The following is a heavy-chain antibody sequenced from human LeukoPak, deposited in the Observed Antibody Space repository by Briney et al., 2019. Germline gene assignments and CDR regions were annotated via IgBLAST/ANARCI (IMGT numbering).Heavy chain of an antibody. CDR1: GLTVSTNY. J-gene: IGHJ3*02. CDR3: ASRDDFWSGYYFDI. Sequence: GGSLRLSCVASGLTVSTNYMSWVRQAPGKGLEWVSLLYSGGSTYYADSVKGRFTISRDNSKNTLYLQMNSLRPEDTAVYYCASRDDFWSGYYFDIWGQGTMVTVSS. D-gene: IGHD3-3*01. V-gene: IGHV3-66*02. CDR2: LYSGGST.